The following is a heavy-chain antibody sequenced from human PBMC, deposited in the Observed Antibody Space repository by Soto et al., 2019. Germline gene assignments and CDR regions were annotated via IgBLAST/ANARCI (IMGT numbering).Heavy chain of an antibody. Sequence: PGGSLRLSCAASGFTFSSYSMNWVRQAPGKGLEWVSSISSSSSYIYYADSVKGRFTISRDNAKNSLYLQMNSLRAEDTAVYYCARESSGWYADAYDIRGQGTIVTGS. CDR2: ISSSSSYI. D-gene: IGHD6-19*01. J-gene: IGHJ3*02. V-gene: IGHV3-21*01. CDR1: GFTFSSYS. CDR3: ARESSGWYADAYDI.